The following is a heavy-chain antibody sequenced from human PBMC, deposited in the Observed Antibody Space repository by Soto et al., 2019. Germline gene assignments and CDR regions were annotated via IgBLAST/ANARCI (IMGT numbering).Heavy chain of an antibody. J-gene: IGHJ5*02. CDR3: ARDPRSTMVRGVNNWFDP. D-gene: IGHD3-10*01. V-gene: IGHV1-18*01. Sequence: ASVKVSCKASGYTFTSYGISWVRQAPGQGLEWMGWISAYNGNTNYAQKLQGRVTMTTDTSTSTAYMELRSLRSDDTAVYYCARDPRSTMVRGVNNWFDPWGQGTMVTVSS. CDR1: GYTFTSYG. CDR2: ISAYNGNT.